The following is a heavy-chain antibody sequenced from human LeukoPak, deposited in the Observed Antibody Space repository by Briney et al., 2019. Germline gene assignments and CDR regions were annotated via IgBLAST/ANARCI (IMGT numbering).Heavy chain of an antibody. V-gene: IGHV3-48*04. J-gene: IGHJ2*01. CDR3: VRDSPSGFFDL. CDR2: ISSSRSTM. D-gene: IGHD6-19*01. Sequence: VSFISSSRSTMFYADSVKGRFTVSRDNAKNTLYLQMNSLRAEDTAVYYYVRDSPSGFFDLWGRGTLVTVSS.